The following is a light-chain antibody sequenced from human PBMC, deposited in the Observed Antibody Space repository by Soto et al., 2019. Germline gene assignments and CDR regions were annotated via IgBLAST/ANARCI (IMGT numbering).Light chain of an antibody. CDR3: QQHNDWPRT. V-gene: IGKV3-15*01. CDR2: GTS. Sequence: EVVMTQSPATLSVSPGESATLSCRASQSVGSNLAWYQQKPGQPPRLLLYGTSTRATGIPARISGSGSGTEFTLTISSLQSEDFAVYYCQQHNDWPRTFGQGTKVEI. J-gene: IGKJ1*01. CDR1: QSVGSN.